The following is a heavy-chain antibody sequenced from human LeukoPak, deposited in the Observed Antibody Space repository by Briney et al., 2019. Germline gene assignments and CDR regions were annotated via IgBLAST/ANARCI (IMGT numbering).Heavy chain of an antibody. J-gene: IGHJ4*02. V-gene: IGHV3-74*01. CDR2: ICPDGTVT. CDR1: GFTFSTYC. Sequence: GGSLRLSCAASGFTFSTYCRHWVRQAPGKGPMWVSRICPDGTVTNYADSVKARFIISRDNARNTVYLQMNSLRVEDTAVYYCVRDFRSADYWGQGTLVTVSS. CDR3: VRDFRSADY.